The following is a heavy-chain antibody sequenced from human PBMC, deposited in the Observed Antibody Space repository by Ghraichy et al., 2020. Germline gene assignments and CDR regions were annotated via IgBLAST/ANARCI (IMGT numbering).Heavy chain of an antibody. J-gene: IGHJ4*02. CDR3: ARVGRWANWGSRNFDY. CDR1: GGTFSSYT. CDR2: IIPILGIA. Sequence: SVKVSCKASGGTFSSYTISWVRQAPGQGLEWMGRIIPILGIANYAQKFQGRVTITADKSTSTAYMELSSLRSEDTAVYYCARVGRWANWGSRNFDYWGQGTLVTVSS. V-gene: IGHV1-69*02. D-gene: IGHD7-27*01.